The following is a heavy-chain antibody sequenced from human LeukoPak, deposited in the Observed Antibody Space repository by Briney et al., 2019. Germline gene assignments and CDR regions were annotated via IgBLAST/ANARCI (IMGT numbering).Heavy chain of an antibody. J-gene: IGHJ4*02. CDR2: IVVGSGNT. Sequence: SVKVSCKASGFTFTSAAMQWVPQARGQRLEWIGWIVVGSGNTNYAQKFQERVTITRDMSTNTAYMELSSLRSEDSAVYYCAAAPTFVTTYALFDSWGRGTLVTVSS. D-gene: IGHD2-2*01. CDR3: AAAPTFVTTYALFDS. V-gene: IGHV1-58*02. CDR1: GFTFTSAA.